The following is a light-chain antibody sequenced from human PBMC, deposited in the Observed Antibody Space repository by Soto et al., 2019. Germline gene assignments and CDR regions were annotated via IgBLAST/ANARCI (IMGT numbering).Light chain of an antibody. Sequence: EIVLTQSPGTLSLSPGERATLSCRASQSVSSSHLTWYQHKPGQAPRLLIYDASSGATGIPDRFSGSGSGTEFTLTISSLQSEDSAVYYCHQYNSWPRGTFGPGTKVDIK. CDR3: HQYNSWPRGT. J-gene: IGKJ3*01. V-gene: IGKV3D-15*01. CDR1: QSVSSSH. CDR2: DAS.